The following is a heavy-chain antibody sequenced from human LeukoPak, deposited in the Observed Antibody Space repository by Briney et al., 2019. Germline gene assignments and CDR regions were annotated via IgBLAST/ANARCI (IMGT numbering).Heavy chain of an antibody. D-gene: IGHD3-10*01. CDR1: GFTFSGYA. Sequence: GGSLRLSCAASGFTFSGYAMTWVRQAPGKGLEWVSTISGSGSSTYYADSMKGRFTISRDNSNNTLYLQMNSLRAEDTAVYYCAKGRYFGEHYFDSWGQGTLVTVSS. CDR2: ISGSGSST. V-gene: IGHV3-23*01. J-gene: IGHJ4*02. CDR3: AKGRYFGEHYFDS.